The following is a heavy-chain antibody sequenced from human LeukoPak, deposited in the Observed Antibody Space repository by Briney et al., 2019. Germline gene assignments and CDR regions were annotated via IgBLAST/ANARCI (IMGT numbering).Heavy chain of an antibody. CDR2: ISSSGSAI. V-gene: IGHV3-11*01. J-gene: IGHJ4*02. CDR3: ARVGGTKDIVVVVEYYFDY. CDR1: GFTFSDYY. Sequence: GGSLRLSCAASGFTFSDYYMSWIRQAPGKGLEWVSYISSSGSAIYYADSVKGRFTISRDNAKNSLYLQMNSLRAEDTAVYYCARVGGTKDIVVVVEYYFDYWGQGTLVTVSS. D-gene: IGHD2-15*01.